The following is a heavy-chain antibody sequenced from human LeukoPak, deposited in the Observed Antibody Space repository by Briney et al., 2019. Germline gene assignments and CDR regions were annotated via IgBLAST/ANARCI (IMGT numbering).Heavy chain of an antibody. D-gene: IGHD3-22*01. V-gene: IGHV3-74*01. CDR3: ARASYYYDSSGYS. J-gene: IGHJ5*02. Sequence: GGSLRLSCAASGFTFSSYWMHWVRQAPGKGLVWVSRINSDGGSTSYADSVKGRFTISRDNAKNTLYLQMNSLRAEDTAVYFCARASYYYDSSGYSWGQGTLVTVSS. CDR1: GFTFSSYW. CDR2: INSDGGST.